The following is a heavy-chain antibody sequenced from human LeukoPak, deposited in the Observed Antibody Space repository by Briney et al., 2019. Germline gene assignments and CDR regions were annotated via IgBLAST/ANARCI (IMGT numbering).Heavy chain of an antibody. CDR2: INWNGGST. J-gene: IGHJ4*02. Sequence: PGGSLRLSCATSGFTFDDYGMSWVRQAPGKGLEWVSGINWNGGSTGYADSVKGRFTISRDNAKNSLYLQMNSLRAEDTAVYYCASTFSGDYPLIDYWGQGTLVTVSS. CDR3: ASTFSGDYPLIDY. D-gene: IGHD1-26*01. V-gene: IGHV3-20*04. CDR1: GFTFDDYG.